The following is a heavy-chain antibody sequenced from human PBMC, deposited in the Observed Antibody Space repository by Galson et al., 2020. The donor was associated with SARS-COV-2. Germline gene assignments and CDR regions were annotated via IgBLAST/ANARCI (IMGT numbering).Heavy chain of an antibody. CDR3: ARGYCSNAVCPDGAFDI. J-gene: IGHJ3*02. Sequence: GGSLRLSCAASGFTLRSYSMNWVRQAPGKGLEWVSFISPSSSYIYYADSVRGRFTISRDDAKNSLHLEVKSLRVEDTALYYCARGYCSNAVCPDGAFDIWGRGTMVTVSS. CDR1: GFTLRSYS. CDR2: ISPSSSYI. V-gene: IGHV3-21*01. D-gene: IGHD2-8*01.